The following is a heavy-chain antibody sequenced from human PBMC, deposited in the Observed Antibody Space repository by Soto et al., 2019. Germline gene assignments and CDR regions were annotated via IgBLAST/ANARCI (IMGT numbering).Heavy chain of an antibody. J-gene: IGHJ5*02. CDR1: GYTFTSYY. CDR2: INPSGGST. Sequence: GASVKVSCKASGYTFTSYYMHWVRQAPGQGLEWMGIINPSGGSTSYAQKFQGRVTMTRDTSTSTVYMELSSLRSEDTAVYYCARDPGEYCSGGSCYSRWFDPWGQGTLVTVSS. CDR3: ARDPGEYCSGGSCYSRWFDP. D-gene: IGHD2-15*01. V-gene: IGHV1-46*03.